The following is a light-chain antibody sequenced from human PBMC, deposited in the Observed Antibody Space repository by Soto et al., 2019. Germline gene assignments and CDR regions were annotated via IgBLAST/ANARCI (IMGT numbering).Light chain of an antibody. Sequence: QSALPQPASVSGSPGQSITISCTGTSSDVGGYNYVSWYQHHPGKAPKLRIFDVSDRPSGVSNRFSGSKSGTAASLTISGLQAADEADYYCSSHTTGSTRVFGSGTKLTVL. CDR2: DVS. CDR1: SSDVGGYNY. CDR3: SSHTTGSTRV. V-gene: IGLV2-14*03. J-gene: IGLJ1*01.